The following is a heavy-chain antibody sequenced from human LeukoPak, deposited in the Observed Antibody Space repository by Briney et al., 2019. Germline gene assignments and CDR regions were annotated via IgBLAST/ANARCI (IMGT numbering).Heavy chain of an antibody. CDR2: ISRSGSTI. J-gene: IGHJ4*02. CDR1: RFTFSSYE. CDR3: ATLPLPGLAY. Sequence: GGSLRLSCAASRFTFSSYEMNWVRQAPGKGLEWVSYISRSGSTIYYADSVKGRFTISRDNAKNSLYLLMSSLRAEDTAVYYCATLPLPGLAYWGQGTLVTVSS. D-gene: IGHD1-14*01. V-gene: IGHV3-48*03.